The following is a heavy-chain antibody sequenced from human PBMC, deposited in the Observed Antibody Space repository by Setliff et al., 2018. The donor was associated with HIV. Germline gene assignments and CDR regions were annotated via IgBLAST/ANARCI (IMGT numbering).Heavy chain of an antibody. J-gene: IGHJ4*02. CDR2: IHYSGNT. D-gene: IGHD3-10*01. V-gene: IGHV4-31*03. Sequence: SETLSLTCTVSGGSISSGGYYWSWIRHHPGKGLEWIGYIHYSGNTYYNPSLKSRLTISVDTSKNQFSLKLSSVTAADTAVYYCARDRSDYNLPGYFDHWGQGTPVTVSS. CDR1: GGSISSGGYY. CDR3: ARDRSDYNLPGYFDH.